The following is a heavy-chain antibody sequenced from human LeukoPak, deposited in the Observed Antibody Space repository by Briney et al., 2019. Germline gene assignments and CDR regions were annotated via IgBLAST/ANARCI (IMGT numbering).Heavy chain of an antibody. Sequence: PSETLSLTCAVYGGSFSGYYWSWIRQPPGKGLEWIGEINHSGSTNYNPSLKNRVTISVATSKNQFSLKLSSVTAADTAVYYCAGIAAAGTLETFDIWGQGTMVTVSS. CDR3: AGIAAAGTLETFDI. CDR2: INHSGST. CDR1: GGSFSGYY. D-gene: IGHD6-13*01. J-gene: IGHJ3*02. V-gene: IGHV4-34*01.